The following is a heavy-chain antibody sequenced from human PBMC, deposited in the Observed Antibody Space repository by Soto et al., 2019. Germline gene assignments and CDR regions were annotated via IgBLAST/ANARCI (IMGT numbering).Heavy chain of an antibody. Sequence: QVQLVESGGGVVQPGRSLRLSCAASGFTFSSYAMHWVRQAPGRGLEWVAFISHDESNRLYADSVKGRFSISRDNAKNIRYLQTSSLRLEDTAVYYCPRVGLSNRWTEALALWGQGSTVTVSS. D-gene: IGHD2-15*01. CDR3: PRVGLSNRWTEALAL. V-gene: IGHV3-30-3*01. J-gene: IGHJ6*02. CDR2: ISHDESNR. CDR1: GFTFSSYA.